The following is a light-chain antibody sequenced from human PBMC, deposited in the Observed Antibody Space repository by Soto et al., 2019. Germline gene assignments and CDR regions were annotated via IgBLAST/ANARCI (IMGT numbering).Light chain of an antibody. CDR2: AAS. J-gene: IGKJ3*01. V-gene: IGKV3-20*01. CDR1: QSVGSSY. CDR3: QQYGNLPFT. Sequence: EIVLTQSPGTLSLSPGERATLSCRASQSVGSSYLAWFQQKPGQAPRLLIHAASSRATGIPDRFSGSGSGADFTLTISSLEPEDFAVYYCQQYGNLPFTFGPGTRVDIK.